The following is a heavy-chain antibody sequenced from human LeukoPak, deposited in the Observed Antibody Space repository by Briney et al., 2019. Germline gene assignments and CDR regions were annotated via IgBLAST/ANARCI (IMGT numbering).Heavy chain of an antibody. CDR2: IEHSGST. V-gene: IGHV4-34*01. J-gene: IGHJ6*02. CDR3: ARTSGDWLSWAWIGVDV. Sequence: KPSETLSLTCAVYGGSFSDYYWDWIRQPPGKGLEWIGEIEHSGSTKYNPSLKSRVTISVDTSKNQFSLKLSSVTAADTAVYYCARTSGDWLSWAWIGVDVWGQGTTVTVSS. D-gene: IGHD3-9*01. CDR1: GGSFSDYY.